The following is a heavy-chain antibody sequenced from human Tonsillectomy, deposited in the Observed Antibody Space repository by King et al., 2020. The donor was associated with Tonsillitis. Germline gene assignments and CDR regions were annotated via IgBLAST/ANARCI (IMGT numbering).Heavy chain of an antibody. CDR3: VKFDVSERQDYFDS. Sequence: VQLVESGGGVVQPGRSLRLSCAASGFTFSTYGMHWVRQAPGKGLEWVAVISYDGSKKYYADSVKGRFTISRDDSKNTVYLQMNSLRAEDTAVYYCVKFDVSERQDYFDSWGQGTLVSVSS. D-gene: IGHD3-9*01. J-gene: IGHJ4*02. CDR1: GFTFSTYG. CDR2: ISYDGSKK. V-gene: IGHV3-30*18.